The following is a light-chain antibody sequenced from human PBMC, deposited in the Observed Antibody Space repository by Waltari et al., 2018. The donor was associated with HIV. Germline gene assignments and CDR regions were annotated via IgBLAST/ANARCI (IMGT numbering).Light chain of an antibody. CDR3: AAWDDSLKGGA. CDR2: SNI. CDR1: TSNIGGNT. V-gene: IGLV1-44*01. Sequence: QSVLAQPPSASGTPGQRVTISCSGSTSNIGGNTVSWYQQLPGTAPKLLIYSNIERPSGVPDLLSGSTSGTSASLVISGLQSEDESDYYCAAWDDSLKGGAFGTGTKVTVL. J-gene: IGLJ1*01.